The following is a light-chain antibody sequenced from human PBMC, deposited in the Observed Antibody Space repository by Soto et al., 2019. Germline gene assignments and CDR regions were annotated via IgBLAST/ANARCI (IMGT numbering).Light chain of an antibody. CDR1: QSLLLGNGYNY. V-gene: IGKV2-28*01. CDR3: MQALQTPYT. CDR2: LGS. J-gene: IGKJ2*01. Sequence: DIVMTQSPLSLPVTPGEPASISCRSSQSLLLGNGYNYLDWYLQKPGQSPQLLIYLGSNRASGVPDRFSGSGSGTGFTLKITRVEAEDVGVYYCMQALQTPYTFGQGTKLEIK.